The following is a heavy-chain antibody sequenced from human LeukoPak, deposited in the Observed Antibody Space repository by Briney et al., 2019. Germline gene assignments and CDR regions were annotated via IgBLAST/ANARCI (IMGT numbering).Heavy chain of an antibody. CDR1: GFTFGDYA. D-gene: IGHD3-16*01. Sequence: PGGSLRLSCTASGFTFGDYAMSWVRQAPGKGLEWVGFIRSKAYGGTTEYAACGKGRLTITREDSKSIAYLQMNSLKTEDTAVYYCTRDPVWGVDYWGQGTLVTVSS. V-gene: IGHV3-49*04. J-gene: IGHJ4*02. CDR3: TRDPVWGVDY. CDR2: IRSKAYGGTT.